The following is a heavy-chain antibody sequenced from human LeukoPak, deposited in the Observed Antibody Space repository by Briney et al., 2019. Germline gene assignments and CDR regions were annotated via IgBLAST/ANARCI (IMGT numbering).Heavy chain of an antibody. J-gene: IGHJ6*02. CDR1: GGAFSSYA. CDR2: IIPMFGTV. Sequence: SVKVSCKASGGAFSSYAINWVRQAPGQGLEWMGRIIPMFGTVNYEQKFQGRVTIITDKFTSTAYMELSSLRFEDTAMYYCARDQKVGATPYFGMDVWGQGTTVTVSS. D-gene: IGHD1-26*01. V-gene: IGHV1-69*05. CDR3: ARDQKVGATPYFGMDV.